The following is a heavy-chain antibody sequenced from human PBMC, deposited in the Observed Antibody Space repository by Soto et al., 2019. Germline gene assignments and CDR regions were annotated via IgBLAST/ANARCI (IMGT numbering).Heavy chain of an antibody. J-gene: IGHJ4*02. CDR3: ARDRRKALVVVTAIDS. Sequence: XSVNVSCQASVYTFTCYYIHWVRQAPGQGLEWMGWINPNSGGTNYAQKFQGRVTMTRDTSISTAYMELSRLRSDDTAVYYCARDRRKALVVVTAIDSWGQGTLVTVSS. V-gene: IGHV1-2*02. CDR1: VYTFTCYY. D-gene: IGHD2-21*02. CDR2: INPNSGGT.